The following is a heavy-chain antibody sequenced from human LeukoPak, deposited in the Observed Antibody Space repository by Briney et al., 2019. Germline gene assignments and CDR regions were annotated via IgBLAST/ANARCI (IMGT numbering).Heavy chain of an antibody. CDR3: AKEGEDTAMGDYDY. V-gene: IGHV3-30*02. CDR2: IRYDGSNK. J-gene: IGHJ4*02. Sequence: GGSLRLSCAASGFTFSSYGMHWVRQAPGKGLEWVAFIRYDGSNKYYADSVKGRFTISRDNSKNTLYLQMNSLRAEDTAVYYCAKEGEDTAMGDYDYWGQGTLVTVSS. D-gene: IGHD5-18*01. CDR1: GFTFSSYG.